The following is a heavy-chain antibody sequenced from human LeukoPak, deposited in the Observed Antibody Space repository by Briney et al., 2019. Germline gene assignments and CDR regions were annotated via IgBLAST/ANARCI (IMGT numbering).Heavy chain of an antibody. J-gene: IGHJ3*02. CDR2: VFYSGSK. V-gene: IGHV4-39*02. D-gene: IGHD3-22*01. CDR3: ARGPYSYDSSGAFDI. Sequence: SETLSLTCNVSGGSISNRAYYWAWIRQPPGKGLEWIGSVFYSGSKYSNPSLESRLTISVDTSKNHFSLRLTSVTAADTAVYFCARGPYSYDSSGAFDIWGQGTMVTVSS. CDR1: GGSISNRAYY.